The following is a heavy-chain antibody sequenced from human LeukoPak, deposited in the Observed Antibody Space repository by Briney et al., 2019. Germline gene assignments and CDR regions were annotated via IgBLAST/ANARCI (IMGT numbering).Heavy chain of an antibody. V-gene: IGHV3-21*01. Sequence: SGGSLRLSCAASGFTFSSYSMNWVRQAPGKGLEWVSSISSSSSYIYYADSVKGRFTNSRDNAKNSLYLQMNSLRAEDTAVYYCARDGGGGRYCSSTSCPLAGTVYYYMDVWGKGTTVTVSS. J-gene: IGHJ6*03. D-gene: IGHD2-2*01. CDR3: ARDGGGGRYCSSTSCPLAGTVYYYMDV. CDR1: GFTFSSYS. CDR2: ISSSSSYI.